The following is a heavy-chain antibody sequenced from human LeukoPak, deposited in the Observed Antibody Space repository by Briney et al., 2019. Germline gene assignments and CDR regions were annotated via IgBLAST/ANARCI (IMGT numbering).Heavy chain of an antibody. D-gene: IGHD3-10*02. CDR1: RFTFSNYV. Sequence: GGSLRLSCAASRFTFSNYVMHWVRQAPGKGLEWVSYISSSGSTIYYADSVKGRFTISRDNAKNSLYLQMNSLRAEDTAVYYCAELGITMIGGVWGKGTTVTISS. V-gene: IGHV3-48*03. CDR3: AELGITMIGGV. CDR2: ISSSGSTI. J-gene: IGHJ6*04.